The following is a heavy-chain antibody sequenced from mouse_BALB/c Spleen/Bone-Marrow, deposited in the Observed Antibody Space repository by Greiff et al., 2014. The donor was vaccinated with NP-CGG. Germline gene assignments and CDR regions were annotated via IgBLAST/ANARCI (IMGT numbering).Heavy chain of an antibody. CDR2: IDPANGNT. D-gene: IGHD2-3*01. Sequence: VQLQQPGAELVKSGASVKLSCTASGFNIKDTYIHWVKQRPEQGLEWIGRIDPANGNTKYGPKFQGRAPVTTDTSSNTASLQLSNLTSEDTAVYYCARSGDGPFAYWRQGTLVTVSA. J-gene: IGHJ3*01. CDR1: GFNIKDTY. V-gene: IGHV14-3*02. CDR3: ARSGDGPFAY.